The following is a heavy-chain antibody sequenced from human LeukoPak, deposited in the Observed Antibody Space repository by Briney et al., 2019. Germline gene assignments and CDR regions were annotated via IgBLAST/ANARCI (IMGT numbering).Heavy chain of an antibody. CDR3: AKDDGSSSDFGY. V-gene: IGHV3-30*02. Sequence: GGSLRLSCAASGLTFNNAWMSWVRQAPGKGLEWVAFIRYDGSNKYYADSVKGRFTISRDNSKNTLYLQMNRLRAEDTAVYYCAKDDGSSSDFGYWGQGTLVTVSS. CDR1: GLTFNNAW. J-gene: IGHJ4*02. CDR2: IRYDGSNK. D-gene: IGHD6-13*01.